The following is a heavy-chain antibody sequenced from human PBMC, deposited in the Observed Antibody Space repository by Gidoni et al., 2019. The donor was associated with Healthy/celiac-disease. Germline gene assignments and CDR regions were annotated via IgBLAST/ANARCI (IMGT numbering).Heavy chain of an antibody. CDR2: SYDSGST. CDR3: ARGGYYDFWSGYYTVGYFDY. J-gene: IGHJ4*02. Sequence: QVQLQESGPGLVKPSQTLSLTCPVSGGSIRSGGYYWSWIRQHPGKGLEWIGYSYDSGSTYYNPSLKSRVTISVDTSKNQFSLKLSSVTAADTAVYYCARGGYYDFWSGYYTVGYFDYWGQGTLVTVSS. D-gene: IGHD3-3*01. V-gene: IGHV4-31*03. CDR1: GGSIRSGGYY.